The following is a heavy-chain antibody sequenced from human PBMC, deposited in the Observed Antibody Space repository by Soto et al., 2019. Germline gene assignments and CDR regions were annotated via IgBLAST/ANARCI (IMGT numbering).Heavy chain of an antibody. CDR3: ARDRGWDSSSSHYFDY. CDR2: IIPIFGTA. J-gene: IGHJ4*02. V-gene: IGHV1-69*13. CDR1: GGTFSSYA. Sequence: GASVKVSCKASGGTFSSYAISWVRQAPGQGLEWMGGIIPIFGTANYAQKFQGRVTITADESTSTAYMELSSLRSEDTAVYYCARDRGWDSSSSHYFDYWGQGTLVTVSS. D-gene: IGHD6-6*01.